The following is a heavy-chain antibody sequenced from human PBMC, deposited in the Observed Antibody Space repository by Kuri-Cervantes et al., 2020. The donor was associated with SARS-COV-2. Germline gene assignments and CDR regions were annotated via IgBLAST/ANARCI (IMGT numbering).Heavy chain of an antibody. V-gene: IGHV4-59*08. CDR2: IYDSAIT. CDR1: GVAINSYH. CDR3: VRVDCSAGTCYRRSFDY. J-gene: IGHJ4*02. Sequence: ESLKISCTVSGVAINSYHWSWIRQPPGKGLEWIGYIYDSAITKYTPSLKSRVTMSVDTSNNQFYLKLTSVTAADTAVYYCVRVDCSAGTCYRRSFDYWGRGTLVTVSS. D-gene: IGHD2-15*01.